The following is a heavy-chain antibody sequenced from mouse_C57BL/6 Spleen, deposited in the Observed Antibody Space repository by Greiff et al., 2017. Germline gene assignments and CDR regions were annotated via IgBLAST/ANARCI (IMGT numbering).Heavy chain of an antibody. D-gene: IGHD2-4*01. Sequence: VQLQQSGPELVKPGASVKISCKASGYAFSSSWMNWVKQRPGKGLEWIGRIYPGDGDTNYNGKFKGKATLTADKSSSTAYMQLSGLTAEDSAVYFCAKIYYDYDGDPYYAMDYWGQGTSVTVSS. J-gene: IGHJ4*01. CDR3: AKIYYDYDGDPYYAMDY. CDR2: IYPGDGDT. V-gene: IGHV1-82*01. CDR1: GYAFSSSW.